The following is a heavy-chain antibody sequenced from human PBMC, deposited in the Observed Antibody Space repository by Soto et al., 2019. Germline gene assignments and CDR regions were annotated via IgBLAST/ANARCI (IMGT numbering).Heavy chain of an antibody. CDR3: AKETREYSDYDTFDY. CDR2: ISDSGGIT. CDR1: GFTFSSYA. D-gene: IGHD5-12*01. V-gene: IGHV3-23*01. Sequence: GGSLRLSCASSGFTFSSYAMNWVRQAPGKGLEWVSTISDSGGITYYADSVKGRFTISRDNSKNTLYLQMNSLRAEDTAVYYCAKETREYSDYDTFDYWGQGTLVTVSS. J-gene: IGHJ4*02.